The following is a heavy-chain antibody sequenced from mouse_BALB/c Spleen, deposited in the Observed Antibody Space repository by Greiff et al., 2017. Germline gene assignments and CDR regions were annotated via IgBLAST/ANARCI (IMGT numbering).Heavy chain of an antibody. J-gene: IGHJ4*01. CDR3: ARGGNYYYAMDY. D-gene: IGHD2-1*01. V-gene: IGHV3-6*02. CDR1: GYSITSCYY. CDR2: ISYDGSN. Sequence: EVKLQESGPGLVKPSQSLSLTCSVTGYSITSCYYWNWIRQFPGNKLEWMGYISYDGSNNYNPSLKNRISITRDTSKNQFFLKLNSVTTEDTATYYCARGGNYYYAMDYWGQGTSVTVSS.